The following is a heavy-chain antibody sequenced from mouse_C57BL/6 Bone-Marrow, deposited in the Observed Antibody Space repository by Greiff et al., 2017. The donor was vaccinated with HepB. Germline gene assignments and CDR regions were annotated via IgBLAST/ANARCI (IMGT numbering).Heavy chain of an antibody. CDR2: ISSGGSYT. Sequence: EVKLVESGGDLVKPGGSLKLSCAASGFTFSSYGMSWVRQTPDKRLEWVATISSGGSYTYYPDSVKGRFTISRDNAKNTLYLQMSSLKSEDTAMYYCARRGGPRGFAYWGQGTLVTVSA. CDR3: ARRGGPRGFAY. J-gene: IGHJ3*01. V-gene: IGHV5-6*02. D-gene: IGHD3-1*01. CDR1: GFTFSSYG.